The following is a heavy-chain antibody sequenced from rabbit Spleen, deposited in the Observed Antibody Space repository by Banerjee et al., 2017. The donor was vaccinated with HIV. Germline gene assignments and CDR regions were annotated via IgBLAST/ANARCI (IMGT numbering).Heavy chain of an antibody. V-gene: IGHV1S40*01. Sequence: LEWIGYIEPIFGFTYFATWAKGRFTCSKTSSTTVTLQMTRLTAADTATYFCARDTSSSFSSYGMDLWGQGTLVTVS. CDR3: ARDTSSSFSSYGMDL. J-gene: IGHJ6*01. D-gene: IGHD1-1*01. CDR2: IEPIFGFT.